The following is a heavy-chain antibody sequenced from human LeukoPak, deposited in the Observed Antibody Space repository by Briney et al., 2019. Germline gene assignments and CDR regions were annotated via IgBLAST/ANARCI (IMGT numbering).Heavy chain of an antibody. V-gene: IGHV4-39*01. CDR2: IYYSGST. CDR1: GGSISSSSYY. J-gene: IGHJ3*02. CDR3: ARQWGVEYCSSTSCYTGAFDI. Sequence: PSETLSLTCTVSGGSISSSSYYWGWIRQPPGKGLEWIGSIYYSGSTYYNPSLKSRVTISVDTSKNQFSLKLSSVTAADTAVYYCARQWGVEYCSSTSCYTGAFDIWGQGTMVTVSS. D-gene: IGHD2-2*02.